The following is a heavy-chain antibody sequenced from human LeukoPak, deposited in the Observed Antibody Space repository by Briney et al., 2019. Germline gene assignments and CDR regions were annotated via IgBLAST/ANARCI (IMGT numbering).Heavy chain of an antibody. Sequence: SETLSLTCTVSGDSISSYYWSWIRQTPGKGLEWIGYMYHSGIIKYNPSLKSRVTISVDTSKNQFSLKLSSVTAADTAVYYCARESNCSGGSCPKNNWFGPWGQGTLVTVSS. V-gene: IGHV4-59*01. CDR1: GDSISSYY. J-gene: IGHJ5*02. CDR2: MYHSGII. D-gene: IGHD2-15*01. CDR3: ARESNCSGGSCPKNNWFGP.